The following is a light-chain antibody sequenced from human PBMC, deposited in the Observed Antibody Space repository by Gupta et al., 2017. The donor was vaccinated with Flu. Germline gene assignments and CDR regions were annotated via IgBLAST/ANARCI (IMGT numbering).Light chain of an antibody. CDR1: QRISKSI. CDR2: GAS. Sequence: GALPLAPGAIATRSCRASQRISKSILAGYHLKPGQAPRLLVYGASRSATCIPDRFSGSGSATAFTLTISRLEPEDFVVYYCQQPAISPWTFGPGTQVEVK. CDR3: QQPAISPWT. J-gene: IGKJ1*01. V-gene: IGKV3-20*01.